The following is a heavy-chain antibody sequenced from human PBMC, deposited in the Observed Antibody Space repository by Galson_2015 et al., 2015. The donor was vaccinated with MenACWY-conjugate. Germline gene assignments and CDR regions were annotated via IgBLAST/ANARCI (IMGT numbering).Heavy chain of an antibody. CDR3: ARPGGDYEQRTFFDY. V-gene: IGHV1-69*13. J-gene: IGHJ4*02. CDR2: IIPVFHTA. Sequence: SVKVSCKASGDSFNTYSFNWIRQAPGQGPEWLGGIIPVFHTADYAQRFQGRLTNTADESTRTVYMELSSLRSDDTAIYYCARPGGDYEQRTFFDYWGQGTLVTVSS. D-gene: IGHD4-17*01. CDR1: GDSFNTYS.